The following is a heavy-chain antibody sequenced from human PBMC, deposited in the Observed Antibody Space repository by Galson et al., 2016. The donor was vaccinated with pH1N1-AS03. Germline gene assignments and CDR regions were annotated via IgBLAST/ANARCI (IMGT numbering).Heavy chain of an antibody. CDR1: GFTFSSYA. V-gene: IGHV3-11*01. CDR3: ARPNGDYAINAFDI. D-gene: IGHD4-17*01. CDR2: ISPTATTI. Sequence: SLRLSCAASGFTFSSYAMSWVRQAPGKGLEWVSYISPTATTINYADSVKGRFTISRDNAKNSLYLQMSTLRSDDTAVYYCARPNGDYAINAFDIWGQGTMVTVPS. J-gene: IGHJ3*02.